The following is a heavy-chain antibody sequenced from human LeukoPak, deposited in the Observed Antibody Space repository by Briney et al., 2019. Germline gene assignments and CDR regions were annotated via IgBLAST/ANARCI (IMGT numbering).Heavy chain of an antibody. CDR2: IKGDGSET. Sequence: PGGSLRLSCAASGFTFSDYWMSWVRQAPEKGLEWVANIKGDGSETYYLDSVKGRFTISRDNTKSSLYLQMNSLRDEDTAVYYCVRWRSAIIVAGFDPWGQGTLVTVSS. CDR3: VRWRSAIIVAGFDP. CDR1: GFTFSDYW. D-gene: IGHD5/OR15-5a*01. V-gene: IGHV3-7*01. J-gene: IGHJ5*02.